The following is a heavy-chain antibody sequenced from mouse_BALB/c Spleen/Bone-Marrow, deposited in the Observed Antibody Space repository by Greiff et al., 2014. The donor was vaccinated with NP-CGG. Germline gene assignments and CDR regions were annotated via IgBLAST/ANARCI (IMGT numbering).Heavy chain of an antibody. J-gene: IGHJ1*01. CDR1: GYTFTSYD. Sequence: QVHVKQSGPELVKPGALVKISCKASGYTFTSYDINWVKQRPGQGLEWIGWICPGDGSTKYNEKFKGKATLTADKSSSTAYMQLSSLTSENSAVYFCARSGNYYGNHYWYFDVWGAGTTVTVSS. V-gene: IGHV1S56*01. CDR2: ICPGDGST. CDR3: ARSGNYYGNHYWYFDV. D-gene: IGHD2-1*01.